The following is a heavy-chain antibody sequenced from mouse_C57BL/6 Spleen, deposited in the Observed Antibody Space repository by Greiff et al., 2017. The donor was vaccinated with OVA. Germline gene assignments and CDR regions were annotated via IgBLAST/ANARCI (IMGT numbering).Heavy chain of an antibody. Sequence: QVQLQQPGAELVRPGSSVKLSCKASGYTFTSYWMAWVKQRPGQGLEWIGNIYPSDSETHYNQTFKDKATLTVDKSSSTAYMQHSNLTSEDSAVYYCARGDLPFYAMDYWGQGTSVTVSS. V-gene: IGHV1-61*01. D-gene: IGHD6-1*01. CDR2: IYPSDSET. CDR1: GYTFTSYW. CDR3: ARGDLPFYAMDY. J-gene: IGHJ4*01.